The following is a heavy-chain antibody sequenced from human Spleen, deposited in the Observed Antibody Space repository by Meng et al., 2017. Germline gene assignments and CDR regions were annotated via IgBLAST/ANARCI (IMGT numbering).Heavy chain of an antibody. V-gene: IGHV4-34*01. D-gene: IGHD4-11*01. CDR1: GGSFSDYY. Sequence: VQLQQWGAGCLKPSGTLPLTCVVSGGSFSDYYWSWIRQPPGKGLEWIGEINHSGSTNYNPSLESRATISVDTSQNNLSLKLSSVTAADSAVYYCARGPTTMAHDFDYWGQGTLVTVSS. CDR2: INHSGST. J-gene: IGHJ4*02. CDR3: ARGPTTMAHDFDY.